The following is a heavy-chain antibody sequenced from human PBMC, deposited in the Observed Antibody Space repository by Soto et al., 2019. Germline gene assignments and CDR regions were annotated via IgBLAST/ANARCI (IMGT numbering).Heavy chain of an antibody. Sequence: GGSLRLSCAVSGFTFSDYWMSWVRQAPGKGLEWVANIKQDGSEKYYVDSVKGRFTISRDNAKNPLYLQMNSLRAEDTAVYYCARGLGSSGWYSQWDAFSIWGQGTMVIVSS. V-gene: IGHV3-7*01. J-gene: IGHJ3*02. CDR1: GFTFSDYW. CDR2: IKQDGSEK. CDR3: ARGLGSSGWYSQWDAFSI. D-gene: IGHD6-19*01.